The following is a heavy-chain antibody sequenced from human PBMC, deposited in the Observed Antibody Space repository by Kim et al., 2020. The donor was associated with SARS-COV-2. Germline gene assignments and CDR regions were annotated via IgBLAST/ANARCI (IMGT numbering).Heavy chain of an antibody. CDR2: IIPIFGTA. V-gene: IGHV1-69*05. CDR3: ARSGLIGSSGYSLNPIFDY. CDR1: GGTFSSYA. J-gene: IGHJ4*02. D-gene: IGHD3-22*01. Sequence: SVKVSCKAFGGTFSSYAISWVRQAPGQGLEWMGGIIPIFGTANYAQKFQGRVTITTDESTSTAYMELSSLRSEDTAVYYCARSGLIGSSGYSLNPIFDYWGQGTLVTVSS.